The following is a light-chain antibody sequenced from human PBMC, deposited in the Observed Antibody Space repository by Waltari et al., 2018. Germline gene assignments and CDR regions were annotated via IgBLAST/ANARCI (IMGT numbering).Light chain of an antibody. V-gene: IGKV1-9*01. CDR2: AAS. J-gene: IGKJ4*01. CDR1: QGISSY. Sequence: IQLTQSPSPLSASVADRVTLTCRASQGISSYLAWYQQKPGKAPKLLIYAASTLQSGVPSRFSGSGSGTDFTLTISSLQPEDFATYYCQQLNSYSSLTFGGGTKVEIK. CDR3: QQLNSYSSLT.